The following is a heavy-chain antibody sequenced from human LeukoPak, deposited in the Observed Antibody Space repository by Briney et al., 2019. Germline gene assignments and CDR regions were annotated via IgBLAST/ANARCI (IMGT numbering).Heavy chain of an antibody. D-gene: IGHD5-12*01. CDR1: GGTFSSYA. J-gene: IGHJ4*02. V-gene: IGHV1-69*05. CDR2: IIPIFGTA. Sequence: GSSVKVSCKASGGTFSSYAISWVRQAPGQGLEWMGRIIPIFGTANYAQKFQGRVTITTDESTSTAYMELSSLRSEDTAVYYCASTISRGYDIDYWGQGTLVTVSS. CDR3: ASTISRGYDIDY.